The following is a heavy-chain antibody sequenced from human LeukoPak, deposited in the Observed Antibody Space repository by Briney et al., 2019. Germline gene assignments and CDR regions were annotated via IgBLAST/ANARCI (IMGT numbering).Heavy chain of an antibody. CDR1: GFTVSSNS. V-gene: IGHV3-53*01. D-gene: IGHD3-16*01. J-gene: IGHJ4*02. Sequence: PGGSLRLSCTVSGFTVSSNSMSWVRQAPGKGLEWVSFIYSAGSIYYSDSVKGRFTISIDNSKNTLYLQMNSLRAEDTAVYYCAGRAGAYTHPYDYWGQGTLVTVSS. CDR2: IYSAGSI. CDR3: AGRAGAYTHPYDY.